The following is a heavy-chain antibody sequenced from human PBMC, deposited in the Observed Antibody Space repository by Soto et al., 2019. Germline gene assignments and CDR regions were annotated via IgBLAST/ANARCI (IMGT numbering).Heavy chain of an antibody. Sequence: QVQLVESGGGVVQPGRSLRLSCAASGFTFSSYGMHWVRQAPGKGLEWVAVISYDGSNKYYADSVKGRFTISRDNSKNTLYLQMNSLRAEDTGVFYCAKEQFMITFGGGGTYGMDVWGQGTTVTVSS. J-gene: IGHJ6*02. CDR1: GFTFSSYG. V-gene: IGHV3-30*18. D-gene: IGHD3-16*01. CDR3: AKEQFMITFGGGGTYGMDV. CDR2: ISYDGSNK.